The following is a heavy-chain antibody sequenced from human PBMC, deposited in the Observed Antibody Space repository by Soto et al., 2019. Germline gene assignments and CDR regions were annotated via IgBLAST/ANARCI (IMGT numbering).Heavy chain of an antibody. CDR3: ARPNSRSWFAAFDI. D-gene: IGHD6-13*01. Sequence: VASVKVSCKASGYTFTSYAMHWVRQAPGQRLEWMGWINAGNGNTKYSQKFQGRVTITRDTSASTAYMELSSLRSEDTAVYYCARPNSRSWFAAFDIWGQGTMVTVSS. V-gene: IGHV1-3*01. CDR2: INAGNGNT. CDR1: GYTFTSYA. J-gene: IGHJ3*02.